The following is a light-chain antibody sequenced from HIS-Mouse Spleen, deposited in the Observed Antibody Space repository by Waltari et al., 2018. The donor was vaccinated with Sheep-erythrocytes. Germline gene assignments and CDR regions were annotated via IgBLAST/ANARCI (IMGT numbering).Light chain of an antibody. CDR3: AAWDVSLSGPV. J-gene: IGLJ3*02. CDR2: RNN. CDR1: SPNIGSNY. Sequence: QSVLTQPPSASGTPGQRVTISCSGSSPNIGSNYVYWYQQLPGTAPNLLIYRNNQRPSGVPDRFSGSKSGTSASLAISGLRSEDEADYYCAAWDVSLSGPVFGGGTKLTVL. V-gene: IGLV1-47*01.